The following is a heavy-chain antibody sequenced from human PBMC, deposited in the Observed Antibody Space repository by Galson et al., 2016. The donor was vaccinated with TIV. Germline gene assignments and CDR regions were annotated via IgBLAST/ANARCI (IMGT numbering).Heavy chain of an antibody. Sequence: SVKVSCKASGGTFINHAFTWVRQAPGQGLEWMGGIIPILGIINYAQKFQGRVTISADKSTDTVYMELPSLRSDDTAVYFCARRSQLKVAAGFDFWGQGPLVTVSS. D-gene: IGHD6-13*01. CDR1: GGTFINHA. CDR3: ARRSQLKVAAGFDF. V-gene: IGHV1-69*10. J-gene: IGHJ4*02. CDR2: IIPILGII.